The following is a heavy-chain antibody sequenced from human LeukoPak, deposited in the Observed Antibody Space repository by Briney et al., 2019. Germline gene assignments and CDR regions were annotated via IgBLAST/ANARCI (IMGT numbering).Heavy chain of an antibody. D-gene: IGHD6-13*01. J-gene: IGHJ4*02. Sequence: SVKVSFKASGGTFSSYAISWVRQAPGQGLEGMGGIIPIFGTANYAQKFQGRVTITADESTSTAYMELSSLRSEDTAVYYCARDVDMSSSWDYFDYWGQGTLVTVSS. CDR2: IIPIFGTA. CDR3: ARDVDMSSSWDYFDY. CDR1: GGTFSSYA. V-gene: IGHV1-69*13.